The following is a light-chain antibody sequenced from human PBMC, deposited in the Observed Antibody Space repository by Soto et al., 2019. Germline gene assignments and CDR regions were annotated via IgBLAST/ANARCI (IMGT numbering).Light chain of an antibody. J-gene: IGKJ1*01. Sequence: DIQVTQSPSSLSASVGDRVTITCRASQDIGNDLGWYQQEPGKAPRRLIYSASNVLSGVPSRFSGSRSGTEFTLTISSLQPEDFVTYHCLQHKTFPWTFGQGTKVEMK. CDR3: LQHKTFPWT. CDR2: SAS. V-gene: IGKV1-17*01. CDR1: QDIGND.